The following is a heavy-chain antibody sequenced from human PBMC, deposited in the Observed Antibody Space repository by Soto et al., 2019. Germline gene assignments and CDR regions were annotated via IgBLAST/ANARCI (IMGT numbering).Heavy chain of an antibody. J-gene: IGHJ5*02. Sequence: SETLSLTCAVSGGSISSGGYSWSWIRQPPGKGLEYIGYIYHSVSTYYNPSLKSRVTISVDRSKNQFSLRLSSVTAADTAVYYCARVPDRWGQGTLVTVSS. V-gene: IGHV4-30-2*01. CDR3: ARVPDR. CDR2: IYHSVST. D-gene: IGHD2-2*01. CDR1: GGSISSGGYS.